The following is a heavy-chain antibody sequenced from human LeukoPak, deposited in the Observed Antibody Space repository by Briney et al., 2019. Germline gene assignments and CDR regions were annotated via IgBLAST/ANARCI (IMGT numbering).Heavy chain of an antibody. V-gene: IGHV4-34*01. D-gene: IGHD2-15*01. Sequence: PSEALSLTCAIYGGSFSGYYWSWIRQPPGKGLEWIGEINHSGSTNYNPSLKSRVTISVDTSKNQFSLKLSSVTAADTAVYYCARSRGCSGGSCYRRRYFDYWGQGTLVTVSS. CDR1: GGSFSGYY. CDR2: INHSGST. CDR3: ARSRGCSGGSCYRRRYFDY. J-gene: IGHJ4*02.